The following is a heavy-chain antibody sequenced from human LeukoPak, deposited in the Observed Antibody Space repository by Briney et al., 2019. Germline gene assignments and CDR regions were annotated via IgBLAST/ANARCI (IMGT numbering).Heavy chain of an antibody. D-gene: IGHD6-6*01. Sequence: ASVKVSCKASGYTFTSYGISWVRQAPGQGLEWMGWISAYNGNTNYAQKLQGRVTMTTDTSTSTAYMELRSLRSDDTAVYYCARDRGAEYSSSFRFSGWFDPWGQGTLVTVSS. CDR2: ISAYNGNT. CDR1: GYTFTSYG. V-gene: IGHV1-18*01. CDR3: ARDRGAEYSSSFRFSGWFDP. J-gene: IGHJ5*02.